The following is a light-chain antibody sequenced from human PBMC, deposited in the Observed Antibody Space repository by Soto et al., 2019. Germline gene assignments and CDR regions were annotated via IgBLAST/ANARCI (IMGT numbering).Light chain of an antibody. CDR3: SSYAGSDNVV. J-gene: IGLJ2*01. CDR2: DVN. V-gene: IGLV2-8*01. Sequence: ALTQPPSASGSPGQSVTISCTGTSSDVGGYNYVSWYQQHPGKAPKLMIYDVNKRPSGVPDRFSGSKSGNSASLTVSGLQTEDEADYYCSSYAGSDNVVFGGGTKLTVL. CDR1: SSDVGGYNY.